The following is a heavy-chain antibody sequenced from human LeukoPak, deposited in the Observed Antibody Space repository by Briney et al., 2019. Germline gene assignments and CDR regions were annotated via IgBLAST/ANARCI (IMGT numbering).Heavy chain of an antibody. CDR1: GFTFSSYW. Sequence: SGGSLRLSCAASGFTFSSYWMSWVRQAPGKGLEWVANIKQDGSEKYYVDSVKGRFTISRDNAKNSLYLQMNGLRAEDTAVYYCARVGYSGYFNFDYWGQGTLVSVSS. J-gene: IGHJ4*02. CDR2: IKQDGSEK. CDR3: ARVGYSGYFNFDY. V-gene: IGHV3-7*01. D-gene: IGHD5-12*01.